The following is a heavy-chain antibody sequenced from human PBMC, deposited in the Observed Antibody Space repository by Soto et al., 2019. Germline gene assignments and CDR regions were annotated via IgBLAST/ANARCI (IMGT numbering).Heavy chain of an antibody. J-gene: IGHJ4*02. CDR1: GFTFSSYA. CDR2: ISYDGSNK. D-gene: IGHD6-6*01. Sequence: QVQLVESGGGVVQPGRSLRLSCAASGFTFSSYAMHWVRQAPGKGLEWVAVISYDGSNKYYADSVKGRFTISRDNSKNTLYLQMNSLRAEDTAVYYCAIVPVSSGYFDYWGQGTLVTVSS. CDR3: AIVPVSSGYFDY. V-gene: IGHV3-30-3*01.